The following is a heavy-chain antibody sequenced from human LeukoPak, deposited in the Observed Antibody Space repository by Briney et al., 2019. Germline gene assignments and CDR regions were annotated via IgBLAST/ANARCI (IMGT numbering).Heavy chain of an antibody. CDR1: GFSFSEHY. D-gene: IGHD2-15*01. J-gene: IGHJ3*01. CDR2: ISGSGDSI. CDR3: ARDLGHCSGGTCFAYGFDL. V-gene: IGHV3-11*01. Sequence: AGSLRLSCKASGFSFSEHYMNWIRQAPGRGLEWVSFISGSGDSIHYTDSVKGRFTVSRDNGTDALYLQMNSLRAEDTAVYYCARDLGHCSGGTCFAYGFDLWGQGTVVSVSP.